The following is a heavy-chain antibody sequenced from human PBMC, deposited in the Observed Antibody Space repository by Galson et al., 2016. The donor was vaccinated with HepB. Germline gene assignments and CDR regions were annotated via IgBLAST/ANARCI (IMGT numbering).Heavy chain of an antibody. CDR3: ARDTDSGSRADW. D-gene: IGHD6-25*01. J-gene: IGHJ4*02. Sequence: SLRLSCAASGFTVSDNYMSWVRQAPGKGLEGVSIIYSAGDTYYADSVKGRFTVSRDDSKNILYLQMNSLRPEDTAVYYCARDTDSGSRADWWGQGTLVTVSS. CDR2: IYSAGDT. CDR1: GFTVSDNY. V-gene: IGHV3-53*01.